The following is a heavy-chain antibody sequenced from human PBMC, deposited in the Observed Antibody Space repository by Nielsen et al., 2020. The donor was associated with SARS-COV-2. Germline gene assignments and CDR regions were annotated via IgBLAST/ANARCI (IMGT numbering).Heavy chain of an antibody. V-gene: IGHV1-18*01. D-gene: IGHD2-21*02. CDR2: ISAYSGLT. CDR1: GYIFINFG. CDR3: VRDTPDYGDPPDF. Sequence: ASVKVSCKASGYIFINFGISWVRQAPGEGLEWMGWISAYSGLTTYAQKFQGRVTMTTDTSASTAYMELRSLTSDDTAVYYCVRDTPDYGDPPDFWGQGTLVTVSS. J-gene: IGHJ4*02.